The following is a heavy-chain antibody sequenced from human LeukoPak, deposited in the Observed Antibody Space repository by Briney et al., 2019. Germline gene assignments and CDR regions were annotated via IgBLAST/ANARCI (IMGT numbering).Heavy chain of an antibody. CDR3: AGARGGSGNYQQDAFDI. CDR2: INWNSANI. Sequence: GGSLRLSCAASGFTFEFYAMHWVRQPPGQGLEWVSGINWNSANIGHADSVQGRFTISRDNAKNSLYLQMNNLRIEDTALYYCAGARGGSGNYQQDAFDIWGQGTMVTVSS. V-gene: IGHV3-9*01. D-gene: IGHD1-26*01. J-gene: IGHJ3*02. CDR1: GFTFEFYA.